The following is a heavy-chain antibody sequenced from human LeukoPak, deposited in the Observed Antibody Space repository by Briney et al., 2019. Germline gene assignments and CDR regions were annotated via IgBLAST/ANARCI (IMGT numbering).Heavy chain of an antibody. CDR1: GGSFRNYY. J-gene: IGHJ4*02. V-gene: IGHV4-34*01. D-gene: IGHD3-16*01. Sequence: SETLSLTCAVSGGSFRNYYWTWIRQSPEKGLEWIGEINDSGSTNYNPSLKSRITMSVDTSKNNFSLKLSSLTAADTAVYYCARGQYCDLTTRYSARRYYDYWGQGTLVTVSS. CDR3: ARGQYCDLTTRYSARRYYDY. CDR2: INDSGST.